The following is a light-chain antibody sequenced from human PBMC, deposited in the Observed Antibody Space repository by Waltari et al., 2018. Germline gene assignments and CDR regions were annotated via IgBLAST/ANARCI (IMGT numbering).Light chain of an antibody. V-gene: IGKV2-28*01. J-gene: IGKJ4*01. Sequence: DIVMTQSPLSLPVTPGEPASLFCRSSQSLLHSSGYNDLDWYLHTPGQSPQLLVYLGSIRASGVPDRFSGSNSGNTATLTIRGTQAMDEADYYCQAWASSTDVFGGGTK. CDR3: QAWASSTDV. CDR2: LGS. CDR1: QSLLHSSGYND.